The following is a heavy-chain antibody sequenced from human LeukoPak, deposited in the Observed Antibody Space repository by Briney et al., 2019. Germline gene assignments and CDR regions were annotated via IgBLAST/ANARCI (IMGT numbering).Heavy chain of an antibody. Sequence: PSETLSLTCTVSGGSISSYYWSWIRQPAGKGLEWIGRIYTSGSTNSNPSLKSRVTMSVDTSKNQFSLRLSSVNAADTAVYFCAREGTSGGLNWLDPWGQGTLVTVSS. CDR2: IYTSGST. V-gene: IGHV4-4*07. D-gene: IGHD3-10*01. J-gene: IGHJ5*02. CDR3: AREGTSGGLNWLDP. CDR1: GGSISSYY.